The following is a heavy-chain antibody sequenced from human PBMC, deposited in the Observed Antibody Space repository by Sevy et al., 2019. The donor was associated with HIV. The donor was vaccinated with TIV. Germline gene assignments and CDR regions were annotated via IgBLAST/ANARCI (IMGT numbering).Heavy chain of an antibody. CDR1: GGSISSYY. CDR3: ARVHGELLLIGRWFDP. Sequence: SETLSLTCTVSGGSISSYYWSWIRQPPGKGLEWIGYIYYSGSTNYNPSLKSRVTISVDTSKNQFSLKLSSVTAADTAVYYCARVHGELLLIGRWFDPWGQGTLVTVSS. D-gene: IGHD1-26*01. CDR2: IYYSGST. V-gene: IGHV4-59*01. J-gene: IGHJ5*02.